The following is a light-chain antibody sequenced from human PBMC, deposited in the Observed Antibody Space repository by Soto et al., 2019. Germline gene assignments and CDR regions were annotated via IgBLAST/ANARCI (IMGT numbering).Light chain of an antibody. V-gene: IGKV3-11*01. CDR1: QSVSSY. Sequence: EIVLTQSPATLSLSPGERATLSCRASQSVSSYLAWFQQKPGQAPRLLIYDASNRATGIPARFSGSVSGTDFTLTISSLEPEDFAVYYCQQRSNWKRTFGQGTK. J-gene: IGKJ1*01. CDR3: QQRSNWKRT. CDR2: DAS.